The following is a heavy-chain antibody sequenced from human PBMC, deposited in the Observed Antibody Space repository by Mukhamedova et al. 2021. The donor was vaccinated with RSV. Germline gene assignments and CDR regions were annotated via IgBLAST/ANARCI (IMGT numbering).Heavy chain of an antibody. CDR3: GRISFGSGYEKEDL. J-gene: IGHJ3*01. V-gene: IGHV4-30-2*04. Sequence: GSTYSSPSLKSRVIISLDTSKNQFSLRLSSVTAADTAVYYCGRISFGSGYEKEDLWGRGTMVTVSS. D-gene: IGHD3-10*01. CDR2: GST.